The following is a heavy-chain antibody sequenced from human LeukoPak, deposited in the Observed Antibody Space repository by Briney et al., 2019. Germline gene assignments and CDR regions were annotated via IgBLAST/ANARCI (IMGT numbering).Heavy chain of an antibody. D-gene: IGHD3-10*01. CDR1: GFTFSSYG. Sequence: PGRSLRLSCAASGFTFSSYGMHWVRQAPGKGLEWVSVISYDGSNKYYADSVKGRFTISRDNSKNTLYLQMNSRRAEDTAVYYCAKDQRGYYGSGSYPVGWGQGTLVTASS. CDR2: ISYDGSNK. V-gene: IGHV3-30*18. J-gene: IGHJ4*02. CDR3: AKDQRGYYGSGSYPVG.